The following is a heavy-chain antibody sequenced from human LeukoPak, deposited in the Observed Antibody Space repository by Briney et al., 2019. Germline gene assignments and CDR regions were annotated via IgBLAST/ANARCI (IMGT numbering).Heavy chain of an antibody. V-gene: IGHV3-23*01. CDR2: ISGSGGTT. CDR1: GFTFSNYA. CDR3: ARDRGGYCTSTSCYGIDY. J-gene: IGHJ4*02. Sequence: PGGSLRLSCATSGFTFSNYAVSWVRQAPGKGLEWVSSISGSGGTTYYADSVKGRFTISRDNSKNTLYLQMNSLRAEDTAVYYCARDRGGYCTSTSCYGIDYWGQGTLVTVSS. D-gene: IGHD2-2*01.